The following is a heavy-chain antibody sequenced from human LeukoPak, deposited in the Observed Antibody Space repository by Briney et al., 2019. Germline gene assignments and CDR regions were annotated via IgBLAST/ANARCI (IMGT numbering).Heavy chain of an antibody. D-gene: IGHD6-13*01. Sequence: SETLSLTCTVSGGSISSYYWNWIRQPPGKGLEWIGYIYYSGSTNYNPSLKSRVTISVDTSKNQFSLKLSSVTAADTAVYYCARHPSGYSSSWYSGPHAFDIWGQGTMVTVSS. V-gene: IGHV4-59*01. CDR1: GGSISSYY. CDR3: ARHPSGYSSSWYSGPHAFDI. J-gene: IGHJ3*02. CDR2: IYYSGST.